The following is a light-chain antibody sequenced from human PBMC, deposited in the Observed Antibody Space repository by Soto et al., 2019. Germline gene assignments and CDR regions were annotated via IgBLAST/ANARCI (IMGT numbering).Light chain of an antibody. Sequence: QSVLTLPPSASGSPGQSVTISCTGTSSDVGGYDYVSWYQQYPGKTPKLMIFEVTKRPSGVPDRFSGSKSGNTASLTVSGLQAEDEADHDCLSYAGTASGFRTGTKVTVL. CDR1: SSDVGGYDY. CDR3: LSYAGTASG. CDR2: EVT. V-gene: IGLV2-8*01. J-gene: IGLJ1*01.